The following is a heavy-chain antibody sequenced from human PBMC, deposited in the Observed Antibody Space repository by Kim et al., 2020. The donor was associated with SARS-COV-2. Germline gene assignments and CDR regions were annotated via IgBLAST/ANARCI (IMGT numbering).Heavy chain of an antibody. J-gene: IGHJ6*02. Sequence: ADSVKGRFTISRDNSKNTLYLQMNSLRAEDTAVYYCAGGYSTYYYYGMDVWGQGTTVTVSS. V-gene: IGHV3-66*01. CDR3: AGGYSTYYYYGMDV. D-gene: IGHD3-22*01.